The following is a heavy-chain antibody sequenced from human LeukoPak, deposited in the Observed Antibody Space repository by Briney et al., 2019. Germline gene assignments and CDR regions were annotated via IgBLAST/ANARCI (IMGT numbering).Heavy chain of an antibody. V-gene: IGHV3-23*01. Sequence: PGGSLRLSCAASGFTFSSYAMSWVRQAPGKGLEWVSAIRGIGGSTYYADSVKGRFTISRDNSKNTLYMQTSSHRTKGTSVTYRAKTPGYSSGWYYRYWGQGTLVTVSS. CDR3: AKTPGYSSGWYYRY. CDR1: GFTFSSYA. J-gene: IGHJ4*02. D-gene: IGHD6-19*01. CDR2: IRGIGGST.